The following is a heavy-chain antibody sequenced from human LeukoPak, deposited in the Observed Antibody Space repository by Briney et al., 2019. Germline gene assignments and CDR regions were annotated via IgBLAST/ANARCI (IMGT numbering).Heavy chain of an antibody. CDR3: ARHISVSYDAFDI. CDR2: IYYSGST. D-gene: IGHD6-19*01. V-gene: IGHV4-39*01. J-gene: IGHJ3*02. Sequence: IGSIYYSGSTYYNPSLKSRVTISVDTSKNQFSLKLSSVTAADTAVYYCARHISVSYDAFDIWGRGTTVTVSS.